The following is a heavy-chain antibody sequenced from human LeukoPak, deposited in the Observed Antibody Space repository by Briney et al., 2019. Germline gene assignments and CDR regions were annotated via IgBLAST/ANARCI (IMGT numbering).Heavy chain of an antibody. Sequence: GGSLRLSCAASGFTFSSYWMHWVRQAPGKGLVWVSRINSDGSSTSYADSVKGRFTISRDNAMNTLYLQMNSLRAEDTAVYYCARQPYYDILTGYRAFDYWGQGTLVTVSS. J-gene: IGHJ4*02. D-gene: IGHD3-9*01. CDR1: GFTFSSYW. CDR2: INSDGSST. CDR3: ARQPYYDILTGYRAFDY. V-gene: IGHV3-74*01.